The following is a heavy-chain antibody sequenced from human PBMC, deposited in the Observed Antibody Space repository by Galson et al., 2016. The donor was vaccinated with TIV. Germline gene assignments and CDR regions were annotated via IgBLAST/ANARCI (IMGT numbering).Heavy chain of an antibody. J-gene: IGHJ4*02. Sequence: PALVKPTQTLTLTCTFSGFSLTTNGLGVGWIRQPPGKAPEWLAHMYWDGDRRYRPSLKTRVTLNKDTSKNQVVLSLTRMGPDDTATYYCATRSPGGMPDSFDFWGPGIFVTVSS. CDR3: ATRSPGGMPDSFDF. CDR2: MYWDGDR. CDR1: GFSLTTNGLG. D-gene: IGHD3-16*01. V-gene: IGHV2-5*02.